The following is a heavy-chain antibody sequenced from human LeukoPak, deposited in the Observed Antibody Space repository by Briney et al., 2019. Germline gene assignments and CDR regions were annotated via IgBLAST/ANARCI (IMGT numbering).Heavy chain of an antibody. J-gene: IGHJ4*02. CDR3: ARGGPRERRAGSNPFDY. V-gene: IGHV3-74*03. CDR1: GFAFSTYW. CDR2: LNSDGSIT. Sequence: PGGSLRLSCEASGFAFSTYWMHWVRQAPGKGLVWVSRLNSDGSITTYADSVKGRFTISRDNAKKSLYLQMNSLRADDTAVYYCARGGPRERRAGSNPFDYWGQGTLVTVSS. D-gene: IGHD5-24*01.